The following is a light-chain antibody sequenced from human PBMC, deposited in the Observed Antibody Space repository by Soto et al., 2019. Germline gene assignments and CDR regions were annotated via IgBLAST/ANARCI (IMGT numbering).Light chain of an antibody. J-gene: IGLJ1*01. CDR2: DVT. V-gene: IGLV2-11*01. Sequence: QSALTQPRSVSGSPGQSVTISCTGSSSDVGGYDFVSWYQQHPGKAPKLMLYDVTKRPSGVPDRFSGSKSGNSASLTISGLRPEDEADYYCCSYGGSFYVFGTGTKVTVL. CDR1: SSDVGGYDF. CDR3: CSYGGSFYV.